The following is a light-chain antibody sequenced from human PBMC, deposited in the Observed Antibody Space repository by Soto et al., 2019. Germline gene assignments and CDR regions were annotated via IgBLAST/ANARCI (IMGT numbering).Light chain of an antibody. CDR1: SSDVGGYNY. Sequence: QSALTQPASVSGSPGQSITISCTGTSSDVGGYNYVSWYQQHPGKAPKLMIYDVSNRPSGVSYRFSGSKSGNTASLTISGLQAEDEADYYCSSYTISNGVFGGGTKLTVL. V-gene: IGLV2-14*01. CDR3: SSYTISNGV. J-gene: IGLJ3*02. CDR2: DVS.